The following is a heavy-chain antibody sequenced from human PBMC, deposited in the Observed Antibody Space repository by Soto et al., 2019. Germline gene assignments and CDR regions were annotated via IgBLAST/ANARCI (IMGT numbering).Heavy chain of an antibody. CDR2: IYYSGST. CDR1: GGSISIYY. V-gene: IGHV4-59*01. Sequence: PSATMSLSCTVSGGSISIYYWSWIRQPPGKVQELIGSIYYSGSTNYNPTLKRRVTISVDTSMNPVSLKLSTVTAADTAVYYCGKETDYWGQGTLVTVSS. J-gene: IGHJ4*02. CDR3: GKETDY.